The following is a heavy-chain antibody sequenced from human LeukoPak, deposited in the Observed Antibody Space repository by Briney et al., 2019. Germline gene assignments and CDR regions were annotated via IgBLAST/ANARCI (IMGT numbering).Heavy chain of an antibody. J-gene: IGHJ4*02. D-gene: IGHD3-22*01. Sequence: GGSLRLSCAASGFTFTNYAMSWVRQAPGKGLEWVSSICGGTSYYADSVKGRFTISRDNSKSTLYLQMNSLRVEDTAVYYCAAVSSGYYYWGQGTQVTVSS. CDR3: AAVSSGYYY. CDR1: GFTFTNYA. V-gene: IGHV3-23*01. CDR2: ICGGTS.